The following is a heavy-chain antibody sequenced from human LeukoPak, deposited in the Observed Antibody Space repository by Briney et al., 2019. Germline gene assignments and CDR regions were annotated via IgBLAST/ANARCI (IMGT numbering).Heavy chain of an antibody. Sequence: GRSLRLSCAASGFTLDGFAMHWVRQAPGKGLEWVSGIILNSGDIGYADSVKGRFTISRGNVKNALYLQMNSLRPDDTALYYCVKDFIYWGQGTLVTVSS. V-gene: IGHV3-9*01. CDR1: GFTLDGFA. CDR3: VKDFIY. J-gene: IGHJ4*01. CDR2: IILNSGDI.